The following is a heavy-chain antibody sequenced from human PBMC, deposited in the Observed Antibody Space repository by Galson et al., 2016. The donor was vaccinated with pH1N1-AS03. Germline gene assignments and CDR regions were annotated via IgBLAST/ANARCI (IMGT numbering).Heavy chain of an antibody. CDR3: ARDRHFDNGHRYYASEY. CDR1: GGTFGSYG. D-gene: IGHD3-10*01. V-gene: IGHV1-69*13. J-gene: IGHJ4*02. CDR2: IIPPYGKT. Sequence: SVKVSCKASGGTFGSYGISWVRQAPGQGLQWVGGIIPPYGKTDYAQKFQGRVTITADDSTNTAYMELNSLTSEDTAVYFCARDRHFDNGHRYYASEYWGQGTLVTVSS.